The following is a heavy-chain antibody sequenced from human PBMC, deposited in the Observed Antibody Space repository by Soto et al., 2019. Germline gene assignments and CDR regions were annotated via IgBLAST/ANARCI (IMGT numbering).Heavy chain of an antibody. Sequence: QVQLVQSGAEVKKPGSSVKVSCKASGGTFSTYTITWVRQAPGQGLEWMGRIIPIIGIINYAQKFQGRVTIGADKFTGTPYMELPGLRSDDTAVYYCAGDPDSHYNDSHASSYPWGQGTLVTVSS. D-gene: IGHD4-4*01. CDR2: IIPIIGII. J-gene: IGHJ5*02. V-gene: IGHV1-69*08. CDR3: AGDPDSHYNDSHASSYP. CDR1: GGTFSTYT.